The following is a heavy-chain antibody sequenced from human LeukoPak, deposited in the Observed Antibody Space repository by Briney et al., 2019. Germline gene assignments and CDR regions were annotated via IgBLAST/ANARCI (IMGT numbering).Heavy chain of an antibody. V-gene: IGHV4-4*08. Sequence: SSETLSLTCTVFGGSIRGFYCGWVRQPPGRGLECIGSIYHTGSTTYNPSLKSRVSMSVDTSRDQFSLRLSSVSAADTGVYYCARFGKAVAAINYWYFYLWGRGTLVTVSS. J-gene: IGHJ2*01. CDR2: IYHTGST. CDR1: GGSIRGFY. CDR3: ARFGKAVAAINYWYFYL. D-gene: IGHD6-19*01.